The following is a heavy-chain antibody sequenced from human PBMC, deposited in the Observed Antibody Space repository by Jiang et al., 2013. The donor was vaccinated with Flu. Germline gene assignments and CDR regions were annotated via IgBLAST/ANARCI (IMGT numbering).Heavy chain of an antibody. D-gene: IGHD3-10*01. J-gene: IGHJ4*02. CDR1: GGSISSYY. Sequence: LLKPSETLSLTCAVSGGSISSYYWSWIRQPAGKGLEWIGRIYTSGSTNYNPSLKSRVTMSVDTSKNQFSLKLSSVTAADTAVYYCARLNSGFGAETFDYWGQGTLVTVSS. CDR3: ARLNSGFGAETFDY. V-gene: IGHV4-59*10. CDR2: IYTSGST.